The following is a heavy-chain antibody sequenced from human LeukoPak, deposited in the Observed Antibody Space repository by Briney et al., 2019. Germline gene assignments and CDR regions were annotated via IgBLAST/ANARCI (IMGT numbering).Heavy chain of an antibody. CDR3: ASSTYYYDSSGYYWMFDY. D-gene: IGHD3-22*01. J-gene: IGHJ4*02. CDR1: GGSISSYY. CDR2: IYYSGST. V-gene: IGHV4-59*01. Sequence: KASETLSLTCTVSGGSISSYYWSWIRQPPGKGLEWIGYIYYSGSTNYNPSLKSRVTISVDTSKNQFSLKLSSVTAADTAVYYCASSTYYYDSSGYYWMFDYWGQGTLVTVSS.